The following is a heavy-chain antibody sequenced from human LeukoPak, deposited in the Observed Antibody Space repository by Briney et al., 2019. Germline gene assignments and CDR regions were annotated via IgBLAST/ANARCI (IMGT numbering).Heavy chain of an antibody. J-gene: IGHJ4*02. V-gene: IGHV4-4*02. D-gene: IGHD4-23*01. CDR3: ARNGGNSDYDY. CDR1: GGSISSSSSIC. Sequence: SETLSLTCAVSGGSISSSSSICWTWVRQPSGEGLEWIGEIYHNGATNYNPSLKSRVTMLLDKSKSQFFLKLNSVTAADTAVYYCARNGGNSDYDYWGQGTLVTVSA. CDR2: IYHNGAT.